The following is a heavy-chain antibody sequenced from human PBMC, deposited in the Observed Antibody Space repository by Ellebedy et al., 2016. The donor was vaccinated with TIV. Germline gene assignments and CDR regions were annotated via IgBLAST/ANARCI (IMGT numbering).Heavy chain of an antibody. V-gene: IGHV3-30-3*01. D-gene: IGHD2-15*01. Sequence: GESLKISXAASGFTFSSYAMSWVRQAPGKGLEWVAVISNDGTNEHYADSVKGRFTVSRDNSRKTVSLQMTSLRDDDTAVYYCARDGSCGGGKCYSGLPDFWGQGTLVTVSS. J-gene: IGHJ4*02. CDR1: GFTFSSYA. CDR2: ISNDGTNE. CDR3: ARDGSCGGGKCYSGLPDF.